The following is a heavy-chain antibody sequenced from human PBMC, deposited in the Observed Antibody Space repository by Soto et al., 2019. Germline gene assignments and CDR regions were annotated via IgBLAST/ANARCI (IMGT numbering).Heavy chain of an antibody. CDR2: INTYNGNT. D-gene: IGHD3-10*01. J-gene: IGHJ5*02. Sequence: ASVTDSCKVSGYTFTTYGISWVRQAPGQWLEWMGWINTYNGNTNHAQKLQGRVTMTTDTSTSTAYMELRSLRSDDTAVYYCARGVGSGTYYNQYNWFDPWGQGTLVTVSS. CDR3: ARGVGSGTYYNQYNWFDP. CDR1: GYTFTTYG. V-gene: IGHV1-18*01.